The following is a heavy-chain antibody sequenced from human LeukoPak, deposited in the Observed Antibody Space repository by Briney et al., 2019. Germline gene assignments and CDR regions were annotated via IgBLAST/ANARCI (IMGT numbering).Heavy chain of an antibody. CDR3: ARLGYCSSTSCYPDC. V-gene: IGHV4-38-2*01. CDR1: GYSISSVYY. Sequence: PSETLSLTCAVSGYSISSVYYWGWIRQPPGKGLEWIGSIHHSGSTDYNPSLKSRVTISIDMSKNQFSLKLSYVTAADTAVYYCARLGYCSSTSCYPDCWGQGTLVTVSS. CDR2: IHHSGST. D-gene: IGHD2-2*01. J-gene: IGHJ4*02.